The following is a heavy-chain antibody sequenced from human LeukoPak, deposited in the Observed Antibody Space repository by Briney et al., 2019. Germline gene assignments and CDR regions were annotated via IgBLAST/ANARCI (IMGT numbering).Heavy chain of an antibody. J-gene: IGHJ4*02. D-gene: IGHD3-22*01. CDR1: GYSFTSYW. CDR3: ARRDSSGYYFRFDY. V-gene: IGHV5-51*01. Sequence: GESLKISCKGSGYSFTSYWIGWVRQMPGKGLEWMGIIYPGDSGSRYSPSFQGQVTTSADKSISTAYLQWSSLKASDSAMYYCARRDSSGYYFRFDYWGRGTLVTVSS. CDR2: IYPGDSGS.